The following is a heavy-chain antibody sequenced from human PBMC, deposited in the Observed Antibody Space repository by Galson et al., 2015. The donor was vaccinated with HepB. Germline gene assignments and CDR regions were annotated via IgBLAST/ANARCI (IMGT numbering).Heavy chain of an antibody. CDR3: AKTRRGFGGNHAFDI. D-gene: IGHD4-23*01. V-gene: IGHV3-74*01. CDR1: GFSFSNYW. CDR2: INRDGSST. Sequence: SLRLSCAASGFSFSNYWMNWVRQVPGKGLVWVSRINRDGSSTNYADSVKGRFTIYRDNSKNTLYLQMNSLRAEDTAVYYCAKTRRGFGGNHAFDIWGQGTMVTVSS. J-gene: IGHJ3*02.